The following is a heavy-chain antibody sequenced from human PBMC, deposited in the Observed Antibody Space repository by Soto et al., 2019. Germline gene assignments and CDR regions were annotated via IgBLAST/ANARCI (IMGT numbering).Heavy chain of an antibody. J-gene: IGHJ4*02. CDR3: AKDGSHTFDY. D-gene: IGHD1-26*01. CDR1: GFTFSRYA. CDR2: MSYDGSNE. V-gene: IGHV3-30*18. Sequence: QVQLVEPGGGVVQPGRSLRLSCAASGFTFSRYAMHWVRQAPGKGLAWVALMSYDGSNEYYADSVKGRFTISRDNSKNTLYLQMNSLRAEDTAVYYCAKDGSHTFDYWGQGTLVTVSS.